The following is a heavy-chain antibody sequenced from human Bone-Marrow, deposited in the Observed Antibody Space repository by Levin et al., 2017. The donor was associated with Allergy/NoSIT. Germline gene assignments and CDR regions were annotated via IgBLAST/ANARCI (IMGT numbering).Heavy chain of an antibody. Sequence: PSETLSLTCSVSGGSISSSTYYWGWIRQPPGKGLEWIGSIYYSGNTYYNPSLKSRVTISVDTSKNQFSLKLSSVTAADTAVYYCAGRPHSSGWAYDYWGQGTLVTVSS. CDR1: GGSISSSTYY. CDR2: IYYSGNT. V-gene: IGHV4-39*01. J-gene: IGHJ4*02. D-gene: IGHD6-19*01. CDR3: AGRPHSSGWAYDY.